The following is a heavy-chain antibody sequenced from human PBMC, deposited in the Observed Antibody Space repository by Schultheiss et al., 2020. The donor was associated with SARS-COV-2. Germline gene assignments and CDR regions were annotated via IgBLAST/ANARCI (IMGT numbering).Heavy chain of an antibody. J-gene: IGHJ3*02. D-gene: IGHD6-13*01. CDR1: GFTFSSYA. V-gene: IGHV3-23*01. CDR3: ARDRGAAAGTIDAFDM. CDR2: ISGSGGST. Sequence: GGSLRLSCAASGFTFSSYAMSWVRQTPGKGLEWVSVISGSGGSTYYADSVRGRFTISRDDSKNTLYLQMSSLRAEDTAVYYCARDRGAAAGTIDAFDMWGQGTMVTVSS.